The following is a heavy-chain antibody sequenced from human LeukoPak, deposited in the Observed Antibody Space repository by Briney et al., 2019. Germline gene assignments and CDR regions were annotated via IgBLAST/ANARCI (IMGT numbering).Heavy chain of an antibody. CDR1: GYTFTGYY. CDR3: ARESMVAVAPFDY. J-gene: IGHJ4*02. Sequence: ASVKVSCKASGYTFTGYYMHWVRQAPGQGLEWMGIINPSGGSTSYAQKFQGRVTMTRDMSTSTVYMELSSLRSEDTAVYYCARESMVAVAPFDYWGQGTLVTVSS. CDR2: INPSGGST. D-gene: IGHD6-19*01. V-gene: IGHV1-46*01.